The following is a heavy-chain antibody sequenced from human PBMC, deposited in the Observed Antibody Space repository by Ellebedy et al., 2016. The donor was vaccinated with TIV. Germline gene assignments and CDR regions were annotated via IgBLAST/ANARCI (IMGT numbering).Heavy chain of an antibody. Sequence: GESLKISCAASGFTVSSNYMSWVRQAPGKGLEWVSVIYSGGSTYYADSVKGRFTISRDNSKNTLYLQMNSLRAEDTAVYYCARDNPYCSGGSCYNWFDPWGQGTLVTVSS. V-gene: IGHV3-53*01. J-gene: IGHJ5*02. CDR2: IYSGGST. CDR1: GFTVSSNY. D-gene: IGHD2-15*01. CDR3: ARDNPYCSGGSCYNWFDP.